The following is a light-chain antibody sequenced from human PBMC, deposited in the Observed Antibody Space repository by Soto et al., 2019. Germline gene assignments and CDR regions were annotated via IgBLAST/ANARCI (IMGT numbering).Light chain of an antibody. CDR3: AAWDDSLSGFCV. CDR2: GNT. V-gene: IGLV1-40*01. Sequence: QSVLAQPPSMSGAPGQRVTISCTGSSFNIGAGYDVHWYQQLPGTAPKLLISGNTNRPSGVPDRFSGSKSRTSASLAITGLQAEDEADYYCAAWDDSLSGFCVFGTGTKVTVL. CDR1: SFNIGAGYD. J-gene: IGLJ1*01.